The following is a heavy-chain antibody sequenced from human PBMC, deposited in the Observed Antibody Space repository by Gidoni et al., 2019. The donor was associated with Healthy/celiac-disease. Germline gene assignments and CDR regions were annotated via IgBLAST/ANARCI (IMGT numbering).Heavy chain of an antibody. J-gene: IGHJ3*02. CDR3: ARDRMGDAFDI. CDR2: INPSGGNT. CDR1: GYTFTSYY. Sequence: QVQLVQSGAEVKKPGASVKVSCKASGYTFTSYYMHWGRQAPGDGLEWMGRINPSGGNTSYAQKFQGRVTMTRDTSTSTVYMERSSLRAEDTAVYYCARDRMGDAFDIWGQGTMVTVSS. V-gene: IGHV1-46*03. D-gene: IGHD2-8*01.